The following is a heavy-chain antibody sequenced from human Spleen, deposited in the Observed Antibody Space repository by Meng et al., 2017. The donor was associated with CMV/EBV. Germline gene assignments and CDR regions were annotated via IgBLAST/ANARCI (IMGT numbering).Heavy chain of an antibody. CDR3: ARGEIWRYFDSNPDY. V-gene: IGHV3-74*01. CDR2: VENDGSST. J-gene: IGHJ4*01. CDR1: GINVSNNY. Sequence: GGSLRLSCAVSGINVSNNYISWVRQTPGKGLMWLSRVENDGSSTAYADSVKGRFTITRDNAESTLFLQMNSLRADDTAIYYCARGEIWRYFDSNPDYWGHGTLVTVSS. D-gene: IGHD3-22*01.